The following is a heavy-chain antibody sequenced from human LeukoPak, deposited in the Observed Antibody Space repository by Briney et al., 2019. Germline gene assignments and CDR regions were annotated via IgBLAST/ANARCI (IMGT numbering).Heavy chain of an antibody. D-gene: IGHD6-13*01. Sequence: ASVKVSCKDSGYIFSDYYMHWVRQAPGQGLEWLGWINPKSGAADYAQQFLGRVTMTRDTSINTDYMEMKRVTSDDTAVYYCARGAEAETSPLDFWGQGTLVTVSS. CDR2: INPKSGAA. CDR1: GYIFSDYY. CDR3: ARGAEAETSPLDF. J-gene: IGHJ4*02. V-gene: IGHV1-2*02.